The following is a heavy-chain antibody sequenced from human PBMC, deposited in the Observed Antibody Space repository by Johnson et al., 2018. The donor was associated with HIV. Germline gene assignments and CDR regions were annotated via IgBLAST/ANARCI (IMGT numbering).Heavy chain of an antibody. CDR2: ISSSGSTI. CDR1: GFTFGDYV. CDR3: ARGMSSGPWAGGDAFDI. Sequence: MQLVESGGGVVRPGGSLRLSCAASGFTFGDYVMSWVRQAPGKGLEWVSYISSSGSTIYYADSVKGRFTISRDNAKNSLYLQMNSLSAEDTAVYYCARGMSSGPWAGGDAFDIWGQGTMVTVSS. V-gene: IGHV3-48*03. J-gene: IGHJ3*02. D-gene: IGHD3-22*01.